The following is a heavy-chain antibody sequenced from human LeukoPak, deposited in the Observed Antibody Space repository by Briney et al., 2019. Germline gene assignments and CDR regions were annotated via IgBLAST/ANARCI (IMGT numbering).Heavy chain of an antibody. V-gene: IGHV1-69*04. Sequence: SVKVSCKASGGTFSSYAISWVRQAPGQGLEWMGRIIPILGIANYAQKFQGRVTITADKSTSTAYMELSSLRSEDTAVYYCARVHNAANYDFWSGYPGYSDYWGQGTLVTVSS. CDR3: ARVHNAANYDFWSGYPGYSDY. J-gene: IGHJ4*02. D-gene: IGHD3-3*01. CDR1: GGTFSSYA. CDR2: IIPILGIA.